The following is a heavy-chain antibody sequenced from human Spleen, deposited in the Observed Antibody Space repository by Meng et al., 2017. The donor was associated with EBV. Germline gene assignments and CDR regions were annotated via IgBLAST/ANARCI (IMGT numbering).Heavy chain of an antibody. CDR2: INYLGGT. Sequence: VLLKESCPELLKPSETLSLTCTVSGGSIRSYYWSWIRQPPGKGLEWIGYINYLGGTNYNPSLKSRVTISVATSKNQLSLTLTSVTGADTAVYYCARATPGYSYGYTDSWGQGILVTVSS. CDR3: ARATPGYSYGYTDS. CDR1: GGSIRSYY. D-gene: IGHD5-18*01. V-gene: IGHV4-59*01. J-gene: IGHJ4*02.